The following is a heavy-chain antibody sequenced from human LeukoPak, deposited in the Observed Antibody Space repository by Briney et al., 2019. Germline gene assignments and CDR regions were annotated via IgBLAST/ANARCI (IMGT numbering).Heavy chain of an antibody. J-gene: IGHJ6*02. CDR2: IIPILGIA. Sequence: SVKVSCKASGGTFSSYAISWVRPAPGQGLEWMGRIIPILGIANYAQKFQGRVTITADKSTSTAYMELSSLRSEDTAVYYCARDSRPYIVVVVAARYGMDVWGQGTTVTVSS. CDR3: ARDSRPYIVVVVAARYGMDV. D-gene: IGHD2-15*01. V-gene: IGHV1-69*04. CDR1: GGTFSSYA.